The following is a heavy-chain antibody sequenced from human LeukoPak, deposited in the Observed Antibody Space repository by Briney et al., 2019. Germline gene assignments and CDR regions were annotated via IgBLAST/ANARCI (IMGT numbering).Heavy chain of an antibody. CDR1: GFAFSSNN. J-gene: IGHJ4*02. V-gene: IGHV3-30*02. Sequence: GGSLRLSSAASGFAFSSNNIHAVRESPDGGGGWVAFIRYDGSNKYYADSLKGRFTISRDNSKSTLYLQMNSLRAEDTAVYYCAKTWNYYGSGGALDYWGQGTLVTVSS. CDR2: IRYDGSNK. CDR3: AKTWNYYGSGGALDY. D-gene: IGHD3-10*01.